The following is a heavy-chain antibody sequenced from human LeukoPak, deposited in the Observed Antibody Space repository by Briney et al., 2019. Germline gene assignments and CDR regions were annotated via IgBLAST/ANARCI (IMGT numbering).Heavy chain of an antibody. CDR3: AKGPSGSYYGFDM. J-gene: IGHJ3*02. CDR2: SYSGGDT. V-gene: IGHV3-53*01. Sequence: GGSLRLSCAASGFTVSRNYMSWVRQAPGKGLEWVSVSYSGGDTYYPDSVKGRFTVSRDNPKNTLYLQMNSLRAEDTAVYYCAKGPSGSYYGFDMWGQGTMVTVSS. CDR1: GFTVSRNY. D-gene: IGHD3-10*01.